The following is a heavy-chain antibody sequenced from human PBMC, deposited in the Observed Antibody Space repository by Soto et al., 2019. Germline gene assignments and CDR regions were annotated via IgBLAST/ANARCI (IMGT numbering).Heavy chain of an antibody. J-gene: IGHJ5*02. Sequence: VASVKVSCKASGYTFGNNDISWVRQATGQGLEWMGWMNPNSGNTGYAQKSQGRVSMTRNTSITTAYLELSSLRSDDTAIYYCARMATSGTLNWFDPWGQGTLVTVSS. CDR1: GYTFGNND. V-gene: IGHV1-8*01. CDR2: MNPNSGNT. CDR3: ARMATSGTLNWFDP.